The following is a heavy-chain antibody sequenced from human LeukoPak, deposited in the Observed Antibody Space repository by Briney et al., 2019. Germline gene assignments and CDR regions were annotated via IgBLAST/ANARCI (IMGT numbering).Heavy chain of an antibody. CDR3: AKIYCSSTSCSNWFDP. Sequence: ASVKVSCKASGYTFTGYYMHWVRQAPGQGLEWTGWINPNSGGTNYAQKFQGRVAMTRDTSISTAYMELSGLKSDDTAVYYCAKIYCSSTSCSNWFDPWGQGTLVTVSS. D-gene: IGHD2-2*01. J-gene: IGHJ5*02. CDR1: GYTFTGYY. V-gene: IGHV1-2*02. CDR2: INPNSGGT.